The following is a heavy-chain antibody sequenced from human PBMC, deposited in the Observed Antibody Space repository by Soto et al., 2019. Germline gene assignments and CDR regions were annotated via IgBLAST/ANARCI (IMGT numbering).Heavy chain of an antibody. D-gene: IGHD3-22*01. CDR3: AISYYDSSGPLDY. Sequence: QVQLVESGGGVVQPGRSLRLSCAASGFTFSSYAMHWVRQAPGKGLEWVAVISYDGSNKYYADSVKGRFTISRDNSKNTLYLQMNSLRAEDTAVYYCAISYYDSSGPLDYWGQGTLVTVSS. CDR2: ISYDGSNK. J-gene: IGHJ4*02. CDR1: GFTFSSYA. V-gene: IGHV3-30-3*01.